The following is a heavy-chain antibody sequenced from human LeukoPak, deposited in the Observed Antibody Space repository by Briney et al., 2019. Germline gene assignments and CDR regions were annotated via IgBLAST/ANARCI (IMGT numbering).Heavy chain of an antibody. CDR1: GYTFTGYY. V-gene: IGHV1-2*02. J-gene: IGHJ4*02. CDR3: ARGVGELSPIDY. Sequence: ASVKVSCKASGYTFTGYYMHWVRQAPGQGLEWMGWINPNSGGTNYAQKFQGRVTMTGDTSISTAYMELSRLRSDDTAVYYCARGVGELSPIDYWGQGTLVTVSS. CDR2: INPNSGGT. D-gene: IGHD3-10*01.